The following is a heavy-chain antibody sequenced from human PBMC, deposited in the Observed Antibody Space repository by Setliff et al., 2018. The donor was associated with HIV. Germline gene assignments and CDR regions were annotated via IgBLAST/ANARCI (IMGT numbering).Heavy chain of an antibody. CDR3: ARDRPREDTYVRFDY. Sequence: SETLSLTCTVSGDSIGSYYWSWIRQSPGEGLEWLGGINHSGSTNHNPSLKSRVTISINTSKNQFSLKLSSVTAADTAVYYCARDRPREDTYVRFDYWGQGVPVTVSS. CDR1: GDSIGSYY. J-gene: IGHJ4*02. CDR2: INHSGST. V-gene: IGHV4-34*01. D-gene: IGHD3-16*01.